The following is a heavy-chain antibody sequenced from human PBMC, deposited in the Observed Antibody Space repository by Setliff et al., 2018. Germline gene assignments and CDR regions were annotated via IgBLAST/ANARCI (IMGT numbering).Heavy chain of an antibody. CDR3: ARRETYYNFWSGYYAY. CDR1: GGSIRSSSYY. Sequence: LSLTCTVSGGSIRSSSYYWGWTRQPPGKGLEWIGSIYYSGSTYYNPSLKSRVTISVDTSKNQFSLKLSSVTAADTAVYYCARRETYYNFWSGYYAYWGQGTLVTVSS. V-gene: IGHV4-39*07. J-gene: IGHJ4*02. CDR2: IYYSGST. D-gene: IGHD3-3*01.